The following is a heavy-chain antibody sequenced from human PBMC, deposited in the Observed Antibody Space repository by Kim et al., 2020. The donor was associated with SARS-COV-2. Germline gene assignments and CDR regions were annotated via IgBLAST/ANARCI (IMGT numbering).Heavy chain of an antibody. CDR2: IIPTLGTA. Sequence: SVKVSCKASGDTFNNYAISWVRQAPGQGLEWMGAIIPTLGTANNAQKFQGRVTITADLSTSTAYMELSSLRSEDTAVYYCGSGVNFGEIRYYYYAMDVW. CDR1: GDTFNNYA. V-gene: IGHV1-69*10. D-gene: IGHD3-10*01. J-gene: IGHJ6*01. CDR3: GSGVNFGEIRYYYYAMDV.